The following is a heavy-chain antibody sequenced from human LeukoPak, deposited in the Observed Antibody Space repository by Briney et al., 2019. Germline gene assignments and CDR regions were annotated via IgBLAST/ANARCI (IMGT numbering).Heavy chain of an antibody. V-gene: IGHV3-15*07. J-gene: IGHJ3*02. CDR2: IKSKTYGGTT. CDR1: GFTFSSAW. D-gene: IGHD5-18*01. Sequence: GGSLRLSCAASGFTFSSAWMNWVRQAPGKGLEWVGRIKSKTYGGTTDYAAPVKGRFTISRDDSKKTLYLQMSSLKTEDTAVYYCTTEGYGDAFDIWGQGTMVTISS. CDR3: TTEGYGDAFDI.